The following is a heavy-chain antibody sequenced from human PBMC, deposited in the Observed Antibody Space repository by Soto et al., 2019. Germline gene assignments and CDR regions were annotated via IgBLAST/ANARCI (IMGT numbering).Heavy chain of an antibody. CDR2: IDPSDSYT. Sequence: GDSLKISCKGSGYSFTSYWISWVRQMPGKGLEWMGRIDPSDSYTNYSPSFQGHVTISADKSISTAYLQWSSLKASDTAMYYCASSQGIAAAGISYYYGMDVWGQGTTVTVYS. CDR3: ASSQGIAAAGISYYYGMDV. J-gene: IGHJ6*02. D-gene: IGHD6-13*01. V-gene: IGHV5-10-1*01. CDR1: GYSFTSYW.